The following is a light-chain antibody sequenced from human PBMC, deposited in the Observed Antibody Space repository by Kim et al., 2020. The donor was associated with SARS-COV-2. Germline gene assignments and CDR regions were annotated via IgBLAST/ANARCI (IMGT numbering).Light chain of an antibody. CDR2: GAS. Sequence: EIVLTQSPGTLSLSPGERATLSCRASQSVSSNYLAWYQQKPGQAPTLLIYGASSRATGIPDRFSGSGSGTDFTLTITRLEPEDFAVYYCQQYSSSPATFGQGTKVDIK. CDR3: QQYSSSPAT. V-gene: IGKV3-20*01. J-gene: IGKJ1*01. CDR1: QSVSSNY.